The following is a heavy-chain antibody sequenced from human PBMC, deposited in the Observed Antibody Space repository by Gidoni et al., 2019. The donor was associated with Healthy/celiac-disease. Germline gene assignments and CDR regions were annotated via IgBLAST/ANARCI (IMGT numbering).Heavy chain of an antibody. CDR1: GSTFTSYG. V-gene: IGHV1-18*01. Sequence: QVQLVQSGAEVKKPGASVKVSCKASGSTFTSYGISWVRQAPGQGLEWMGWISAYNGNTNYAQKLQGRVTMTTDTSTSTAYMELRSLRSDDTAVYYCARDRARYGDYGYYYGMDVWGQGTTVTVSS. D-gene: IGHD4-17*01. CDR3: ARDRARYGDYGYYYGMDV. CDR2: ISAYNGNT. J-gene: IGHJ6*02.